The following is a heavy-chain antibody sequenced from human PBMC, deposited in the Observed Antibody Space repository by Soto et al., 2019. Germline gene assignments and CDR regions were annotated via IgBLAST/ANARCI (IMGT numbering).Heavy chain of an antibody. V-gene: IGHV3-30*03. J-gene: IGHJ4*02. D-gene: IGHD1-26*01. Sequence: PGGSLRLSCAGSGFTFRWFGMNWVRQAPGKGLEWVARISNDGSNEYYVDSVKGRFTISRDNSKNTLYLQMNSLRDEDTAVYYCARVYSGSYYPSYFDYWGQGTLVTVSS. CDR1: GFTFRWFG. CDR2: ISNDGSNE. CDR3: ARVYSGSYYPSYFDY.